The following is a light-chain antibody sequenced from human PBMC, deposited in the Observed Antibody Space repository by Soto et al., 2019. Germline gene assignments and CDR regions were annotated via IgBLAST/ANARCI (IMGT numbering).Light chain of an antibody. J-gene: IGLJ7*01. V-gene: IGLV1-47*01. Sequence: QSVLTQPPSASGTPGXXVTISCSXXXSNIGSRNVYWYQQLPGRAPKLLIYKNTQRPSGVPDRFSGSKSGTSASLAISGLRSEDEADYYCAAWDDSLSGAVFGGGTQLTVL. CDR1: XSNIGSRN. CDR2: KNT. CDR3: AAWDDSLSGAV.